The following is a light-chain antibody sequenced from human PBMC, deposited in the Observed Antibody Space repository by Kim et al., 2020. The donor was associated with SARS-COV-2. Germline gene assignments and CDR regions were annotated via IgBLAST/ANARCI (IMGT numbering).Light chain of an antibody. J-gene: IGKJ4*01. Sequence: EIVMTQSPATLSMSPGERATLSCRTSRSVSSNLAWYQQKPGQAPRLLIYDASTRATGIPARFSGSGSGTQFTLTISSLQSEDFAVYYCHQYNNWPLTFGGGTKVDIK. CDR3: HQYNNWPLT. V-gene: IGKV3-15*01. CDR1: RSVSSN. CDR2: DAS.